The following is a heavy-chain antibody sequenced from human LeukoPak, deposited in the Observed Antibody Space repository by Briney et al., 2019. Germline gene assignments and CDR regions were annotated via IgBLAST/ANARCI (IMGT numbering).Heavy chain of an antibody. Sequence: SVKVSCKASGGTFSSYTISWVRQAPGQGLEWMGRIIPILGIANYAQKFQGRVTITADKSTSTAYMELSSLRSEDTAVYYCAKDPESMLRDYWGQGTLVTVSS. D-gene: IGHD2/OR15-2a*01. J-gene: IGHJ4*02. CDR2: IIPILGIA. CDR3: AKDPESMLRDY. V-gene: IGHV1-69*04. CDR1: GGTFSSYT.